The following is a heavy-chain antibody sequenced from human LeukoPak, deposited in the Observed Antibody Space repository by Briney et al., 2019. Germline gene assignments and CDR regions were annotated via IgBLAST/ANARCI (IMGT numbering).Heavy chain of an antibody. V-gene: IGHV4-31*03. J-gene: IGHJ4*02. Sequence: SETLSLTCTVSGGSISSGGYYWSWIRQHPGKGLEWIGYIYYSGSTYYNPSLKSRVTMSVDTSKDQFSLKLSSVTAADTAVYYCARDRDYDYIWGTYRVFDYWGQGTLVTVSS. CDR3: ARDRDYDYIWGTYRVFDY. D-gene: IGHD3-16*02. CDR2: IYYSGST. CDR1: GGSISSGGYY.